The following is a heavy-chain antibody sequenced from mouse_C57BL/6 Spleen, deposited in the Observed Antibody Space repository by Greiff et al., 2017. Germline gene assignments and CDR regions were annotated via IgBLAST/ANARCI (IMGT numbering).Heavy chain of an antibody. CDR1: GYTFTDYE. CDR3: TRDSNYAYDYAMDY. V-gene: IGHV1-15*01. J-gene: IGHJ4*01. D-gene: IGHD2-5*01. Sequence: VQLQQSGAELVRPGASVTLSCKASGYTFTDYEMHWVKQTPVHGLEWIGAIDPETGGTAYNQKFKGKAILTADKSSSTAYMELRSLTSDDSAVYYCTRDSNYAYDYAMDYWSQGTSVTVSS. CDR2: IDPETGGT.